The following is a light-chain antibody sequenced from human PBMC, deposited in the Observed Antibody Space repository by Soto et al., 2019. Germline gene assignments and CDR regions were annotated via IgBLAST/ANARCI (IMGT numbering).Light chain of an antibody. Sequence: EIVLTQSPGTLSVSPGERATLSCRASQSVSSKLAWYQQKPGQAPRLLFYGASTGATGIPARFSGSGSETEFTLSMSCLQSEDFAVYYCQQYNNWPGTFGQGTKVEI. CDR2: GAS. J-gene: IGKJ1*01. CDR3: QQYNNWPGT. CDR1: QSVSSK. V-gene: IGKV3-15*01.